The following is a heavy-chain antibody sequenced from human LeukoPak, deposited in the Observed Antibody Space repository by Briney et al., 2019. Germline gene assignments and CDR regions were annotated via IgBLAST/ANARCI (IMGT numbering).Heavy chain of an antibody. V-gene: IGHV1-69*04. CDR3: ASSYGLREP. CDR2: IIPILGIA. Sequence: GASVKVSCKASGGTFSSYAISWVRQAPGQGLEWMGRIIPILGIANYAQKFQGRVTITADKSTSTAYMGLSSLRSEDTAVYYCASSYGLREPWGQGTLVTVSS. CDR1: GGTFSSYA. J-gene: IGHJ5*02. D-gene: IGHD3-16*01.